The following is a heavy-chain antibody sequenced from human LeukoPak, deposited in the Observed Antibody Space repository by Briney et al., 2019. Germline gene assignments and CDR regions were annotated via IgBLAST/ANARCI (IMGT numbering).Heavy chain of an antibody. CDR2: ISSSSSTI. CDR1: GFTFSSYS. V-gene: IGHV3-48*04. D-gene: IGHD5-12*01. J-gene: IGHJ4*02. Sequence: PGGSLRLSCAASGFTFSSYSMNWVRQAPGRGLEWVSYISSSSSTIYYADSVKGRFTISRDNAKNSLYLQMNSLGAEDTAVYYCARAPGGGYPYYFDYWGQGTLVTVSS. CDR3: ARAPGGGYPYYFDY.